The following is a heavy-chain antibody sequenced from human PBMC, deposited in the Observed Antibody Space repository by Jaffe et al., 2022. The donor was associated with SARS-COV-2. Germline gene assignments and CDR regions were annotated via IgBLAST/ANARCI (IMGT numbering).Heavy chain of an antibody. CDR3: ARLRRQWLVSDY. V-gene: IGHV4-39*01. D-gene: IGHD6-19*01. J-gene: IGHJ4*02. CDR1: GGSISSSSYY. CDR2: IYYSGST. Sequence: QLQLQESGPGLVKPSETLSLTCTVSGGSISSSSYYWGWIRQPPGKGLEWIGSIYYSGSTYYNPSLKSRVTISVDTSKNQFSLKLSSVTAADTAVYYCARLRRQWLVSDYWGQGTLVTVSS.